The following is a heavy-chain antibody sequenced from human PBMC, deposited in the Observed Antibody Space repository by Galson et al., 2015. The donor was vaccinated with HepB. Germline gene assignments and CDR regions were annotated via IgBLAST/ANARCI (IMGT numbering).Heavy chain of an antibody. CDR2: IKQDGREK. V-gene: IGHV3-7*01. CDR3: ARDYDPSARPLWYLDL. Sequence: SLRLSCAASGFTFSMYWMNWVRQAPGKGLEWVANIKQDGREKYYVDSVKGRFTISRDNTKNSLYLQMNSLRAEDTAVYYCARDYDPSARPLWYLDLWGRGTLVTVSS. CDR1: GFTFSMYW. D-gene: IGHD3-3*01. J-gene: IGHJ2*01.